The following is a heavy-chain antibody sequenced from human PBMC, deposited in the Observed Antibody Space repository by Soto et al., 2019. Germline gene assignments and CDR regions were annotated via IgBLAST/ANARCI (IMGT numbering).Heavy chain of an antibody. CDR1: GYSFTSYW. CDR2: IYPGDSDT. CDR3: AIPKVTGRWDYGIDV. J-gene: IGHJ6*02. V-gene: IGHV5-51*01. Sequence: LGESLKISCKGSGYSFTSYWIGWVRQMPGKGLEWMGIIYPGDSDTRYSPSFQGQVTISADKSISTAYLQWSSLKASETAIYNCAIPKVTGRWDYGIDVWGQG. D-gene: IGHD2-21*02.